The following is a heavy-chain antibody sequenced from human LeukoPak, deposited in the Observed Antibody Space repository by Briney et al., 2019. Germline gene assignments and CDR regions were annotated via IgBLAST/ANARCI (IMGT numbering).Heavy chain of an antibody. D-gene: IGHD6-13*01. J-gene: IGHJ2*01. CDR1: GYTFTNSY. Sequence: ASVKVSCKASGYTFTNSYIHWVRQAPGQGLEWMGIINPSGGSTSYAQKFQGRVTMTRDTSTSTVYMELSSLRSEDTAVYYCAREKRGNWYFDLWGRGTLVTVSS. V-gene: IGHV1-46*01. CDR3: AREKRGNWYFDL. CDR2: INPSGGST.